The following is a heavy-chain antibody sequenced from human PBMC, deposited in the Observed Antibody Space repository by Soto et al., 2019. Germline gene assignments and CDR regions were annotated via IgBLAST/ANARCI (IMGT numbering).Heavy chain of an antibody. Sequence: SETLSLTCSFSGDSVTSHYFTWIRQSPEKGLEWIGYMHYTGFSHYNPSLKSRLTISVDKSKNQFSLKLSSVTAADTAVYYCASHTVTRRVPYHFDYWGQGTLVTVSS. J-gene: IGHJ4*02. CDR2: MHYTGFS. D-gene: IGHD4-17*01. CDR1: GDSVTSHY. V-gene: IGHV4-59*02. CDR3: ASHTVTRRVPYHFDY.